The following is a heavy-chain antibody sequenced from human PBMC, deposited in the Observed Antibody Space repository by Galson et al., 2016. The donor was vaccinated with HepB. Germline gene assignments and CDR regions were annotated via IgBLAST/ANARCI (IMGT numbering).Heavy chain of an antibody. Sequence: CAISGDSVASNSGGWNWIRQSPSRGLEWLGRTYYRSKWYNDYAVSVKSRITINPDTSKNQFSLQLNSVTPEDTSVYYCSRDPAPLYYAFDIWGQGTMVTVSS. V-gene: IGHV6-1*01. D-gene: IGHD2-15*01. J-gene: IGHJ3*02. CDR3: SRDPAPLYYAFDI. CDR2: TYYRSKWYN. CDR1: GDSVASNSGG.